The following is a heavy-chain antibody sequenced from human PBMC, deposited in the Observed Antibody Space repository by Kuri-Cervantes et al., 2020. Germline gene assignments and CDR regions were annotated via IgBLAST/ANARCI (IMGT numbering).Heavy chain of an antibody. CDR2: ISAYNGNT. CDR1: GYTFTSYA. CDR3: AREGYYDSSGYYYESHYYGMDV. V-gene: IGHV1-18*01. J-gene: IGHJ6*02. D-gene: IGHD3-22*01. Sequence: ASVKVSCKASGYTFTSYAMHWVRQAPGQRLEWMGWISAYNGNTNYAQKLQGRVTMTTDTSTSTAYMELRSLRSDDTAVYYCAREGYYDSSGYYYESHYYGMDVWGQGTTVTVSS.